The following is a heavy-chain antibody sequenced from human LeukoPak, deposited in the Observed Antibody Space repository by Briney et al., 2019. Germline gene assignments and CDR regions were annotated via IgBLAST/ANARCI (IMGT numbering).Heavy chain of an antibody. D-gene: IGHD7-27*01. V-gene: IGHV4-34*01. CDR1: GGSFSGYY. Sequence: SETLSLTCAVYGGSFSGYYWSWIRQSPERGLEWIGTIYYSGSTYYNASLKSRVTMSIDTSKNQFSLKLSSVTAADTALYYCARLRIPGDFDVWGRGTLVIVSS. J-gene: IGHJ2*01. CDR2: IYYSGST. CDR3: ARLRIPGDFDV.